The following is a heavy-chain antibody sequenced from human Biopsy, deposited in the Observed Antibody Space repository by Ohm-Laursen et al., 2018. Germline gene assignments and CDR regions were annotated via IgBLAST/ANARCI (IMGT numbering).Heavy chain of an antibody. CDR1: GGSLNNHY. J-gene: IGHJ4*02. CDR3: ARHDRSGYWGLDY. Sequence: SQTLSLTCSVSGGSLNNHYWSWIRQSPGKGLEWLAYIYSSGRTNYNPSLKSRIIVSVDTSKKQLSLKGTSVTATDTAMYYCARHDRSGYWGLDYWGQGALVTVSA. D-gene: IGHD3-22*01. V-gene: IGHV4-4*08. CDR2: IYSSGRT.